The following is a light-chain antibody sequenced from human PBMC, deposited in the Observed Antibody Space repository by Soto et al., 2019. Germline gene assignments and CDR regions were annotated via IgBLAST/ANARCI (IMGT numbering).Light chain of an antibody. CDR1: QSVSRN. J-gene: IGKJ1*01. Sequence: EKMMTQSPATLSVSPGEIATLSCRASQSVSRNLAWYQQRPGQAPRLLIYDSSTRATGIPARFSGSGSGTEFTLTITSLQAEDFAVYYCQQYYDWPPWTFGQGAKVDIK. V-gene: IGKV3-15*01. CDR2: DSS. CDR3: QQYYDWPPWT.